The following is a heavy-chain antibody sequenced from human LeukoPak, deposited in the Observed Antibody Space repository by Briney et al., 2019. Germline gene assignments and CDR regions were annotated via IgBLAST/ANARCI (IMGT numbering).Heavy chain of an antibody. Sequence: SETLSLTCTVSGGSISSYYWSWIRQPPGKGLEWIGYISYSGSTNYNPSLKSRVTISVDTSKNQFSLNLNSVTATDTAVYYCARHSGSYYDNYDYWGQGTLITVSS. CDR3: ARHSGSYYDNYDY. V-gene: IGHV4-59*08. J-gene: IGHJ4*02. CDR2: ISYSGST. CDR1: GGSISSYY. D-gene: IGHD1-26*01.